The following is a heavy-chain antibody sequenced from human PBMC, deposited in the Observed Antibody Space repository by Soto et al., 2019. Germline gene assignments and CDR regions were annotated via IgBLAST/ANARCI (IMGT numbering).Heavy chain of an antibody. CDR1: GFSLSTSGVG. V-gene: IGHV2-5*01. J-gene: IGHJ4*02. CDR2: LYWNEDK. Sequence: SGPKLVNPTQTLTLTCSFSGFSLSTSGVGVGWIRQPPGKALEWLVLLYWNEDKRYSPSLESRLTVTKDTSKNQVVLTMTNVAPVDTATYYCANRDYYNSSGYAPFDSWGQGTLVPVSS. D-gene: IGHD3-22*01. CDR3: ANRDYYNSSGYAPFDS.